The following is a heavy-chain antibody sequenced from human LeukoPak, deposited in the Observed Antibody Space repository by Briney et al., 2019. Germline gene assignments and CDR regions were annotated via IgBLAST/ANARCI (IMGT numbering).Heavy chain of an antibody. J-gene: IGHJ3*02. CDR1: GGSFSGYY. V-gene: IGHV4-34*01. CDR2: INHSGST. D-gene: IGHD2-2*01. Sequence: SETLSLTCAVYGGSFSGYYWSWIRQPPGKGLEWIGEINHSGSTNYNPSLKSRVTISVDTSKNQFSLKLSSVTAADTAVYYCARGYCSSTSCYDAFDIWGQGTMVTVAS. CDR3: ARGYCSSTSCYDAFDI.